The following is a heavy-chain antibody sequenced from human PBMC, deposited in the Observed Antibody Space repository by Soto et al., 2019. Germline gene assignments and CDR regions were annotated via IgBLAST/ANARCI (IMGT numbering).Heavy chain of an antibody. J-gene: IGHJ4*02. Sequence: SETLSLTCTVSGGSISSYYWSWIRQPPGKGLEWIGYIYYSGSTNYNPSLKSRVTISVDTSKNQFSLKLSSVAAADTAVYYCARVAVTTLFDYWGQGTLVTVSS. V-gene: IGHV4-59*01. D-gene: IGHD4-17*01. CDR1: GGSISSYY. CDR3: ARVAVTTLFDY. CDR2: IYYSGST.